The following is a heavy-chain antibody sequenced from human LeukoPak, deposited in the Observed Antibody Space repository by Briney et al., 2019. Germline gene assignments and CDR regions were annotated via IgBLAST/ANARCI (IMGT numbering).Heavy chain of an antibody. CDR3: ARHRSSWLIDY. CDR1: GFTFNGYA. CDR2: ISGSGGNT. V-gene: IGHV3-23*01. J-gene: IGHJ4*02. D-gene: IGHD6-6*01. Sequence: GGSLRLSCAASGFTFNGYAMSWVRQAPGKGLEWVSTISGSGGNTYYADSVKGRFTISRDNSKNTLSLQMNSLRAEDTAIYYCARHRSSWLIDYWGQGTLATVSS.